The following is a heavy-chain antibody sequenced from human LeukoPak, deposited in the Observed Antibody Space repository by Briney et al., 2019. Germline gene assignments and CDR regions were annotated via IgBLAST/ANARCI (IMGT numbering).Heavy chain of an antibody. CDR3: ARSEGIAARNYYYYYMDV. Sequence: GASVKVSCKASGYTFTNYGISWVRQAPGQGLEWLGWISAYNGNTHFAQQFQGRLTVTTDTSTSTAYLELRSLRSEDTAVYYCARSEGIAARNYYYYYMDVWGKGTTVTVSS. V-gene: IGHV1-18*01. D-gene: IGHD6-6*01. CDR1: GYTFTNYG. CDR2: ISAYNGNT. J-gene: IGHJ6*03.